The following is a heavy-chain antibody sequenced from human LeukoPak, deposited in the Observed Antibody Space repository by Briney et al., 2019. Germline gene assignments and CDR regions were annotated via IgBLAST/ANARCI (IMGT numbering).Heavy chain of an antibody. CDR3: AREGAGELPFDY. CDR1: GFPFKKYN. V-gene: IGHV3-48*04. J-gene: IGHJ4*02. Sequence: GGSLRLSCAAAGFPFKKYNRNGVGRAQGRGRDGVSYISSSSDTIYYADSVKGRFTISRDNAKNSLYLQMNSLRAEDTAVYYCAREGAGELPFDYWGQGTLVTVSS. D-gene: IGHD1-26*01. CDR2: ISSSSDTI.